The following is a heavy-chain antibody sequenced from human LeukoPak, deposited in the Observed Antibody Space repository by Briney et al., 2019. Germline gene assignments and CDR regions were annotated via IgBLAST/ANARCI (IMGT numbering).Heavy chain of an antibody. CDR2: IKQDGSEK. J-gene: IGHJ4*02. CDR3: ASGGGPLDY. Sequence: GGSLRLSCVASGITFSTYWMSWVRQAPGKGLEWVANIKQDGSEKYYVDSVKGRFTISRDNAKNSLYLQMNSLRAEDTAVYYCASGGGPLDYWGQGTLVTVSS. V-gene: IGHV3-7*03. CDR1: GITFSTYW. D-gene: IGHD4-23*01.